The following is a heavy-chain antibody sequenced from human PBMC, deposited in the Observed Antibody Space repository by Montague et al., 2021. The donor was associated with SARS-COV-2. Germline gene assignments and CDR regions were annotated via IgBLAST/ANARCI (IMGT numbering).Heavy chain of an antibody. V-gene: IGHV2-5*02. CDR1: GFSLNTSGEG. CDR3: ARYGDYGSWFDP. Sequence: PPLVKPTQTLTLTCTFSGFSLNTSGEGVGWVRQPPGKALEWLALIYWDDDKRYSPSLKSRSTISKDTTKNEVDLTVANMDPVDTATYYCARYGDYGSWFDPWGQGTLVTVSS. CDR2: IYWDDDK. J-gene: IGHJ5*02. D-gene: IGHD4-17*01.